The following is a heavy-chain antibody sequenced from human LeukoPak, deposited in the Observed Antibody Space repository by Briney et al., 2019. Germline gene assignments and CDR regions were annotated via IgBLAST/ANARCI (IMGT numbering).Heavy chain of an antibody. Sequence: ASVKVSCKASGYTFTGYYMHWVRQAPGQGLEWMGWINPNSGGTNYAQKFQGRVTMTRDTSISTAYMELSRLRSDDTAVYYCARDRTRSGMDAFDIWGQGTMVIVSS. CDR1: GYTFTGYY. J-gene: IGHJ3*02. CDR2: INPNSGGT. CDR3: ARDRTRSGMDAFDI. D-gene: IGHD3-10*01. V-gene: IGHV1-2*02.